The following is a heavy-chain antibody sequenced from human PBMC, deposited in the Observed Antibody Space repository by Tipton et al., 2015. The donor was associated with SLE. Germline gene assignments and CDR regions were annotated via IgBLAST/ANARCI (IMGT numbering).Heavy chain of an antibody. V-gene: IGHV3-74*01. CDR1: GFTFSSYW. J-gene: IGHJ3*02. CDR2: INSDGSST. Sequence: SLRLSCAASGFTFSSYWMHWVRQAPGKGLVWVSRINSDGSSTSYADSVKGRFTISRDNSKNTVSLQMNSLRAEDTAVYYCARETNDAFDIWGQGTMVTVSS. CDR3: ARETNDAFDI.